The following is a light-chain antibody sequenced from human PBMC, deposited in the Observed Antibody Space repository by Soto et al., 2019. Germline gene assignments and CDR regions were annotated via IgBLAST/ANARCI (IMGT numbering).Light chain of an antibody. CDR3: TSYTTSTTWV. V-gene: IGLV2-14*01. Sequence: QSALTQPASVSGSPGQSITISCTGTSSDVGVYNYVSWYQHHPGKAPKVMIYEVSTRPSGVSNRFSGSKSGNTASLTISGLQAEDEADYYCTSYTTSTTWVFGGGTKLTVL. CDR1: SSDVGVYNY. J-gene: IGLJ3*02. CDR2: EVS.